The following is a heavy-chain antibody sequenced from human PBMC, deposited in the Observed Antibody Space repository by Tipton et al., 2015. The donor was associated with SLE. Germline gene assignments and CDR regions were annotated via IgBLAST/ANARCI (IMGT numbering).Heavy chain of an antibody. CDR2: ISSDGSDT. CDR1: GFIFSSYY. V-gene: IGHV3-74*01. J-gene: IGHJ5*02. D-gene: IGHD4-17*01. CDR3: VRTPTAPKLT. Sequence: SLRLSCAASGFIFSSYYMHWIRQTPGKGLVWVSHISSDGSDTSYADFVKGRFTISRDNAKDTLYLQMNNLRAEDTAVYYCVRTPTAPKLTWAQGTVVTVSS.